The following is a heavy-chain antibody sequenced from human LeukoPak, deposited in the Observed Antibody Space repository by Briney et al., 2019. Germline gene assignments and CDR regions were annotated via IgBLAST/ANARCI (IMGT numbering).Heavy chain of an antibody. V-gene: IGHV3-74*01. Sequence: GGSLRLSCAASGFTFSDTWMHWVRQAPGEGLVWVSRIRSDGSDTRYAESVKGRFTISRDNAKNTLYLQMNSLRAEDTAVYYCARVDCSSTSCYSGFSYFDYWGQGTLVTVSS. J-gene: IGHJ4*02. CDR1: GFTFSDTW. CDR3: ARVDCSSTSCYSGFSYFDY. D-gene: IGHD2-2*01. CDR2: IRSDGSDT.